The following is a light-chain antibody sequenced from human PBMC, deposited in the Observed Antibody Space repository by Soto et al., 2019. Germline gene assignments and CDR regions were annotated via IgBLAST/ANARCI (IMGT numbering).Light chain of an antibody. J-gene: IGKJ4*01. CDR2: GAS. Sequence: DIQMTQSPSSVSASVGDRVTITCRASQGISNWLAWYQQQPGKAPKLLIYGASSLQSGVPSRLSGGGSGTHFTLIISSLQHEDFATYYCQQTNTFLPLTFGGGTKVEI. CDR1: QGISNW. V-gene: IGKV1-12*01. CDR3: QQTNTFLPLT.